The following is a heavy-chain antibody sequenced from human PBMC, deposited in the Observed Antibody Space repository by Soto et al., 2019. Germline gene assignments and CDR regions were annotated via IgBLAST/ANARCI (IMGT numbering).Heavy chain of an antibody. D-gene: IGHD2-2*03. J-gene: IGHJ4*02. CDR2: ISGRGGST. V-gene: IGHV3-23*01. CDR1: GFTFSSYA. Sequence: GGSLRLSCAASGFTFSSYAMSWVHQAPGKGLELVSAISGRGGSTYYADSVKGRLTISRDNSKNTLYLQMNSLRAEDTAVYYCAKDRVGYCSSTSCYGGYWGQGTLVTVSS. CDR3: AKDRVGYCSSTSCYGGY.